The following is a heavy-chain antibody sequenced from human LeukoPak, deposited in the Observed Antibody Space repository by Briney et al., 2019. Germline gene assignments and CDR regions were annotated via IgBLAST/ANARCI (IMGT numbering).Heavy chain of an antibody. CDR2: IYDSGRT. Sequence: SETLSLTCTVSAGSISSSNYYWGWIRQPPGKGLEWIGSIYDSGRTYYNPSLKSRVTISVDTSKKQFSLKLSSVTAADTAVYYCARGRPDGSGSYYKFDPWGQGTLVTVSS. J-gene: IGHJ5*02. V-gene: IGHV4-39*01. D-gene: IGHD3-10*01. CDR1: AGSISSSNYY. CDR3: ARGRPDGSGSYYKFDP.